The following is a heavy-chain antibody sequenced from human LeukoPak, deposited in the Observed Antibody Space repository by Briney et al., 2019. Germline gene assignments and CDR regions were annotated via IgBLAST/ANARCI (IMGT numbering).Heavy chain of an antibody. V-gene: IGHV4-39*07. J-gene: IGHJ4*02. CDR2: IYYSGST. CDR3: ARDPSWQWLPFAY. Sequence: PSETLSLTCTVSGGSISSSSYYWGWIRQPPGKGLEWIGSIYYSGSTYYNPSLKSRVTISVDTSKNQFSLKLSSVTAADTAVYYCARDPSWQWLPFAYWGQGTLITVSS. D-gene: IGHD6-19*01. CDR1: GGSISSSSYY.